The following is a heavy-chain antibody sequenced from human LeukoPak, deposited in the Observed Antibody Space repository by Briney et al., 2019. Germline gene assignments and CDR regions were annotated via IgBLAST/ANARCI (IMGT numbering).Heavy chain of an antibody. V-gene: IGHV3-11*04. CDR1: GFAFSSYW. CDR2: ISSSGSTI. CDR3: ARVGDYDFWRDDAFDI. J-gene: IGHJ3*02. D-gene: IGHD3-3*01. Sequence: NPGGSLRLSCAASGFAFSSYWMHWIRQAPGKGLEWVSYISSSGSTIYYADSVKGRFTISRDNAKNSLYLQMNSLRAEDTAVYYCARVGDYDFWRDDAFDIWGQGTMVTVSS.